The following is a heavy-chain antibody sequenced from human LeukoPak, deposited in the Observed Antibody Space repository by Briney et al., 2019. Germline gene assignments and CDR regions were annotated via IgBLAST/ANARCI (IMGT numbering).Heavy chain of an antibody. J-gene: IGHJ4*02. D-gene: IGHD1-26*01. CDR2: IYTSGIT. V-gene: IGHV3-66*01. Sequence: PGGSLRLSCVVSGFTVSSNFMSWVRQAPGKGPEWVSVIYTSGITYYADSVRGRFTISRDNSKNTLYLQMDSLTAEDTAVYYCAREDAGGTYSFDHWGQGTLVTVSS. CDR3: AREDAGGTYSFDH. CDR1: GFTVSSNF.